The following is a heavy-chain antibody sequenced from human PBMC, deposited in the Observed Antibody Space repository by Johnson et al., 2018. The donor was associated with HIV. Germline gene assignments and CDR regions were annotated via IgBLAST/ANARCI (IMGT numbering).Heavy chain of an antibody. CDR3: AKAGAVAGPGIDAFDI. J-gene: IGHJ3*02. V-gene: IGHV3-11*04. CDR2: ISSSGSTI. D-gene: IGHD6-19*01. Sequence: QMLLVESGGGVVQPGRSLRASCAASGFTFSDYYMSWIRQAPGKGLEWVSYISSSGSTIYYADSVKGRFTISRDNSKNTLYLQMNSLRAEDTAGYYGAKAGAVAGPGIDAFDIWGQGTMVTVSS. CDR1: GFTFSDYY.